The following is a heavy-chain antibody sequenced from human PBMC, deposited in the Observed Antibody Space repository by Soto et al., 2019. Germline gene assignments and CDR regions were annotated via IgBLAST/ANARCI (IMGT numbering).Heavy chain of an antibody. D-gene: IGHD2-2*03. CDR1: GGSISSSSYY. CDR3: ARHGYCSSTRCYGDYYYYMDV. CDR2: IYYSGRT. Sequence: QLQLQESGPGLVKPSETLSLTCTVSGGSISSSSYYWGWIRQPPEKGLEWIGSIYYSGRTYYNPSLKSRVTISVDTSKNQFSLKLSSVTAADTAVYYCARHGYCSSTRCYGDYYYYMDVWGKGTTVTVSS. J-gene: IGHJ6*03. V-gene: IGHV4-39*01.